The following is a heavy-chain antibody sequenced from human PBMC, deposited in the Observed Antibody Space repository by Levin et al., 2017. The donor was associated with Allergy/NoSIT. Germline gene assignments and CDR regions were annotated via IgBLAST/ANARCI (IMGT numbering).Heavy chain of an antibody. D-gene: IGHD5-18*01. V-gene: IGHV4-4*02. CDR3: ARRGYGRLHY. CDR1: GSSIRSGNW. Sequence: NASETLSLTCAVSGSSIRSGNWWTWVRQSPGKGLEWIGEIYHGGITHYSPSLQSRVTMSVDISKNQFSLHLNSVTAADTAVYYCARRGYGRLHYWGQGTLVTISS. CDR2: IYHGGIT. J-gene: IGHJ4*02.